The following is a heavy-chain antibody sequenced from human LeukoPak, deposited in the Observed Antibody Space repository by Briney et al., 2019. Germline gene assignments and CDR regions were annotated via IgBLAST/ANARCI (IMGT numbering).Heavy chain of an antibody. D-gene: IGHD2-8*02. CDR1: GFSLNTYA. J-gene: IGHJ4*02. Sequence: GGSLRLSCAASGFSLNTYAVIWVRQAPGKGREWVSGISLSDDTAYYADSVRGRFTSSRDRSSNTAYLPMDSLRDQHTAIYYCARGAATSGAAPYDYWGQGNLVTVSS. CDR3: ARGAATSGAAPYDY. CDR2: ISLSDDTA. V-gene: IGHV3-23*01.